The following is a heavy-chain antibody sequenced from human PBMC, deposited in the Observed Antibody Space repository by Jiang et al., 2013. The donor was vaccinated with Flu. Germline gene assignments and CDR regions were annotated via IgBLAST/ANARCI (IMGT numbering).Heavy chain of an antibody. D-gene: IGHD1-26*01. CDR3: ARARAPEVAANYFDY. V-gene: IGHV4-59*01. J-gene: IGHJ4*02. CDR1: GGSINNYY. CDR2: IYYSGST. Sequence: PGLLKPSETLSLTCTVSGGSINNYYWNWIRQAPGKGLEWIGYIYYSGSTNYNSSLKSRVTISIDTSKNQFSLKLSSVTAADTAVYYCARARAPEVAANYFDYWGQGTLVTVSS.